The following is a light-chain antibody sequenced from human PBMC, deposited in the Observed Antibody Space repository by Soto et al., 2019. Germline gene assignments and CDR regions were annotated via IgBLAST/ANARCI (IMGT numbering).Light chain of an antibody. Sequence: VVLSQSPLSLSVSPGEAASISCESNQSLLHSNGFNYLNWYLHKPGHPPQLLISLASNRASGVPDRLSGSGSGTVFTLEIRGVGSADVGVYYCMQALQSPRTFGPGTKVEIK. CDR1: QSLLHSNGFNY. J-gene: IGKJ1*01. CDR3: MQALQSPRT. V-gene: IGKV2-28*01. CDR2: LAS.